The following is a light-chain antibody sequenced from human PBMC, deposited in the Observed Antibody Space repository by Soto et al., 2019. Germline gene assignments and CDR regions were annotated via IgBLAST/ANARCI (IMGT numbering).Light chain of an antibody. CDR3: QQYDNSPLT. CDR2: AAS. V-gene: IGKV1-27*01. J-gene: IGKJ4*01. CDR1: QGIRNY. Sequence: DIQMTQSPSSLSASVGDRVTISCRASQGIRNYLAWYQQKPGKVPKFLIYAASTLQSGVPSRFSGSGSGTDFTLTISSLQPEDVAVYYCQQYDNSPLTFGGGNKVEVK.